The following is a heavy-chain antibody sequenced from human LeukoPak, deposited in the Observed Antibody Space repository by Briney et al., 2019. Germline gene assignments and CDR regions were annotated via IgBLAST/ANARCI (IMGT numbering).Heavy chain of an antibody. D-gene: IGHD3-10*01. CDR1: GGSISSSNW. CDR2: INHSGST. J-gene: IGHJ4*02. CDR3: ARGRIFMVRGVIKNYFGY. Sequence: SGTLSLTCAVSGGSISSSNWWSWVRQPPGKGLEWIGEINHSGSTNYNPSLKSRVTISVDTSKDQFSLKLSSVTAADTAVYYCARGRIFMVRGVIKNYFGYWGQGTLVTVSS. V-gene: IGHV4-4*02.